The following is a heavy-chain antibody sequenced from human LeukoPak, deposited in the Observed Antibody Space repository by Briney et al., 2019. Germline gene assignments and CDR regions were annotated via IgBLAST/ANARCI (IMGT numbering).Heavy chain of an antibody. D-gene: IGHD2-15*01. Sequence: ETLSLTCTVSGGSISSYYWSWIRQPPGKGLEWVSAISGSGGSTYYADSVKGRFTISRDNSKNSLYLQMNSLRAEDTAVYYCAKDGYCSAGSCFSANDAFDIWGQGTMVTVSS. V-gene: IGHV3-23*01. J-gene: IGHJ3*02. CDR2: ISGSGGST. CDR3: AKDGYCSAGSCFSANDAFDI. CDR1: GGSISSYY.